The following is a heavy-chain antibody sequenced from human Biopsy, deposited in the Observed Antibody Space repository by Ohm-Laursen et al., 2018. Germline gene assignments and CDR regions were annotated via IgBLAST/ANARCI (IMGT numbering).Heavy chain of an antibody. Sequence: ASVKVSCKASGYTFSSSDINWVRQAPGQGLEWMGLINPGSGDTILAQKFQGRVSLTRDTSADTAYMKLTSLTSEDTATYYCARADASTFDSWGQGTLVTVSS. CDR2: INPGSGDT. CDR3: ARADASTFDS. V-gene: IGHV1-46*01. J-gene: IGHJ4*02. CDR1: GYTFSSSD.